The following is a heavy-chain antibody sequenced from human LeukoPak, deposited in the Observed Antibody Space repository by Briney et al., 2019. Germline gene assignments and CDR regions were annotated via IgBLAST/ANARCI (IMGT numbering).Heavy chain of an antibody. CDR2: IYTSGGT. J-gene: IGHJ4*02. CDR1: GGSISSYY. CDR3: ARVARGSLPSYFDY. Sequence: PSETLSLTCTVSGGSISSYYWSWIRQPAGKGLEWIGRIYTSGGTNYNPSLKSRVTMSVDTSKNQFSLKLSSVTAADTAVYYCARVARGSLPSYFDYWGQGTQVTVSS. V-gene: IGHV4-4*07.